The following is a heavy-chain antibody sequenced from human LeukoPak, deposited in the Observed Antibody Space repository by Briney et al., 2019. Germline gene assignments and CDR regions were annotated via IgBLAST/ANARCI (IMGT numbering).Heavy chain of an antibody. CDR3: AGGTGWITGV. Sequence: PGGSLRLSCAASGFTFSSYWMSWVRQAPGKGLEWVANIKQDGSEKYYVDSVKGRFTISRDNARNSVYLQMYSLRVEDTAVYYCAGGTGWITGVWGQGTTVTVSS. D-gene: IGHD6-19*01. J-gene: IGHJ6*02. V-gene: IGHV3-7*01. CDR1: GFTFSSYW. CDR2: IKQDGSEK.